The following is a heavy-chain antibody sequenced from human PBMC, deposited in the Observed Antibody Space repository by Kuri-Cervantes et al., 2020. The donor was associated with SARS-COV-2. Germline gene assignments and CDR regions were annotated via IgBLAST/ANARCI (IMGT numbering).Heavy chain of an antibody. CDR1: GFTFSSYG. CDR3: AKVESADLDY. D-gene: IGHD5-24*01. J-gene: IGHJ4*02. V-gene: IGHV3-30*02. CDR2: IRYDGSNK. Sequence: GGSLRLSCAASGFTFSSYGMHWVRQAPGKGLVWVAFIRYDGSNKYYADSVKGRFTISRDNSKNSLYLEMNSLRPEDTAVYYCAKVESADLDYWGQGTLVTVSS.